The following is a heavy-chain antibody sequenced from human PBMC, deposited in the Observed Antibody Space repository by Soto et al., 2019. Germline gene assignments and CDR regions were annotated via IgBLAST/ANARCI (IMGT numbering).Heavy chain of an antibody. V-gene: IGHV1-46*01. J-gene: IGHJ5*02. Sequence: ASVKVSCKASGYTFTIYYMHWVRQAPGQGLEWMGIINPSGGSTSYAQKFQGRVTMTRDTSTSTVYMELSSLRSEDTAVYYCAKGGPIVVVPAANFFDPWGQGTLVTVSS. CDR3: AKGGPIVVVPAANFFDP. CDR1: GYTFTIYY. CDR2: INPSGGST. D-gene: IGHD2-2*01.